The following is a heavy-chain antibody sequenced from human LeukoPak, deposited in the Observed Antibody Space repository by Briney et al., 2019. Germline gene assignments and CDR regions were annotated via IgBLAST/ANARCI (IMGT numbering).Heavy chain of an antibody. J-gene: IGHJ4*02. D-gene: IGHD2-2*01. V-gene: IGHV3-66*01. CDR3: AKDFCSSTSCFLLDY. CDR2: IYSDGNT. CDR1: GFTVSGNY. Sequence: GGSLRLSCVASGFTVSGNYMNWVRRAPGKGLEWVSVIYSDGNTYYADSVKGRFSISRDNSKNTLYLQMNSLRAEDTAVYYCAKDFCSSTSCFLLDYWGQGTLVTVSS.